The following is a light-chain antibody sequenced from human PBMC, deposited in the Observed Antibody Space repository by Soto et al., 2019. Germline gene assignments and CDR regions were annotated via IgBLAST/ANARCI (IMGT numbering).Light chain of an antibody. J-gene: IGKJ1*01. CDR2: GAS. CDR3: EPDGGRLRA. V-gene: IGKV3-20*01. CDR1: QSVSSSY. Sequence: EIVMTQSPGTLSLSPGERATLSCRASQSVSSSYLAWYQQKPGQAPRLLIYGASSRATGIPDRFSGSGSGTGFTLTISRLESENVAVYYCEPDGGRLRAVGQGTKVDIK.